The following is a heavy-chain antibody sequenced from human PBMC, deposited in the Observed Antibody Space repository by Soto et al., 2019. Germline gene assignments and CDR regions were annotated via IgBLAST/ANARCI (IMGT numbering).Heavy chain of an antibody. CDR1: GYTFTGYY. CDR3: ASSVRGVIIREPKYYFDY. J-gene: IGHJ4*02. D-gene: IGHD3-10*01. V-gene: IGHV1-2*02. Sequence: QVQLVQSGAEVKKPGASVKVSCKASGYTFTGYYMHWVRQAPGQGLEWMGWTNPNSGGTNYAQKFQGRVTMTRDTSISTAYMELSRLRSDDTAVYYCASSVRGVIIREPKYYFDYWGQGTLVTVSS. CDR2: TNPNSGGT.